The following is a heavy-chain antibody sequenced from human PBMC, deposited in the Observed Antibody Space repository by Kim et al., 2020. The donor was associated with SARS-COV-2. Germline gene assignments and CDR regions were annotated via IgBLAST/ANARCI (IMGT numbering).Heavy chain of an antibody. Sequence: GGSLRLSCAASGFRFDDYALHWVRQPPGKGLEWVSGISWNGDNRGYADSAMGRFTISRDNAKNSLYLQMNELRPDDTALYYCARSGDGTYPQGAYYYGLDVWGQGTTVTVSS. CDR2: ISWNGDNR. CDR1: GFRFDDYA. V-gene: IGHV3-9*01. J-gene: IGHJ6*02. CDR3: ARSGDGTYPQGAYYYGLDV. D-gene: IGHD3-16*02.